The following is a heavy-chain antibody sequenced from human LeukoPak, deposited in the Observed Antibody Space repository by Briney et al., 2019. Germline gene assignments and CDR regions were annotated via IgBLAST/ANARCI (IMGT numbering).Heavy chain of an antibody. V-gene: IGHV3-48*02. CDR2: ISSSSTI. D-gene: IGHD3-22*01. Sequence: PGGSLRLSCAASGFTFSSYNMNWVRQAPGQGLEWISYISSSSTIYYADSVKGRFTISRDNSKNSLYLQMNSLRDEDTAVYYCARDYYNTSGYYHGGYWGQGTLVTVSS. CDR1: GFTFSSYN. J-gene: IGHJ4*02. CDR3: ARDYYNTSGYYHGGY.